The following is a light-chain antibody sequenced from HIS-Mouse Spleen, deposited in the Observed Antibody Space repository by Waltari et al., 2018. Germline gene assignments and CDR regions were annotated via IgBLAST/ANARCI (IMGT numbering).Light chain of an antibody. CDR1: SSNIGRNY. J-gene: IGLJ3*02. V-gene: IGLV1-47*01. Sequence: QSVLTQPPSASGTPGQRLTIPCSGSSSNIGRNYVYWYQQLPGTAPKLLIYRNNQRPSGVPDRFSGSKSGTSASLAISGLRSEDEADYYCAAWDDSLSGPVFGGGTKLTVL. CDR3: AAWDDSLSGPV. CDR2: RNN.